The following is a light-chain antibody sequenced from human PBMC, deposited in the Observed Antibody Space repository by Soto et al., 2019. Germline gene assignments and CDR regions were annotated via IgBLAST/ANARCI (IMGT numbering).Light chain of an antibody. CDR3: QQYNSYRT. J-gene: IGKJ1*01. CDR1: QSISSW. CDR2: KAS. V-gene: IGKV1-5*03. Sequence: DIQMTQSPSTLSASLGDRVTITCRASQSISSWLAWYQQKPGKAPKLLIRKASTLESGVPSRFSGSASGTEFTLTLSSLQPDDFANYYWQQYNSYRTFGQGTKVEI.